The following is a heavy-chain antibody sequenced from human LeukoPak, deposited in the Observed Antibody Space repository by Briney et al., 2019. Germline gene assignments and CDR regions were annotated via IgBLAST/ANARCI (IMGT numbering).Heavy chain of an antibody. CDR2: IIPIFGTA. D-gene: IGHD3-10*01. CDR3: ATGLWFGKYLDV. J-gene: IGHJ6*04. V-gene: IGHV1-69*06. Sequence: ASVKVSCKASGGTFSSYAISWVRQAPGQGLEWMGGIIPIFGTANYAQKFQGRVTITADKSTSTAYMELSSLRSEDTAVYYCATGLWFGKYLDVWGKGTTVTISS. CDR1: GGTFSSYA.